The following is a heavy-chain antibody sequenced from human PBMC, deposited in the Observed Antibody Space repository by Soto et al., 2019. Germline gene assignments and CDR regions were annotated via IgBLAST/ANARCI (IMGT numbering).Heavy chain of an antibody. V-gene: IGHV3-30-3*01. D-gene: IGHD6-19*01. CDR3: ARDEASSGWPPWNWFDP. CDR1: GFTFSSYA. Sequence: GXSLRLSCAASGFTFSSYAMHWVRQAPVKGLEWVAVISYDGSNKYYADSVKGRFTISRDNSKNTLYLQMNSLRAEDTAVYYCARDEASSGWPPWNWFDPWGQGTLVTVSS. CDR2: ISYDGSNK. J-gene: IGHJ5*02.